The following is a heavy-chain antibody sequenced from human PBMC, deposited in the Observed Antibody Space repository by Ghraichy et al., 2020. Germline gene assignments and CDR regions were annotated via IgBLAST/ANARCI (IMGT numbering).Heavy chain of an antibody. CDR1: GYTLTELS. V-gene: IGHV1-24*01. D-gene: IGHD3-22*01. Sequence: ASVKVSCKVSGYTLTELSMHWVRQAPGKGLEWMGGFDPEDGETIYAQKFQGRVTMTEDTSTDTAYMELSSLRSEDTAVYYCATDDSSGYYGGWFDPWGQGTLVTVSS. CDR2: FDPEDGET. J-gene: IGHJ5*02. CDR3: ATDDSSGYYGGWFDP.